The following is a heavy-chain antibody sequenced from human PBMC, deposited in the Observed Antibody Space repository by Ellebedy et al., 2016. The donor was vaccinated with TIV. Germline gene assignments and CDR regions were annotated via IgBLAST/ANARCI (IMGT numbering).Heavy chain of an antibody. Sequence: GESLKISCAASGFTFSGSAMHWVRQASGKGLEWVGRIRSKANSYATAYAASVKGRFTISRDDSKNTAYLQMNSLKTEDTAVYYCATGYAVVDYWGQGTLVTVSS. CDR2: IRSKANSYAT. V-gene: IGHV3-73*01. J-gene: IGHJ4*02. D-gene: IGHD5-12*01. CDR1: GFTFSGSA. CDR3: ATGYAVVDY.